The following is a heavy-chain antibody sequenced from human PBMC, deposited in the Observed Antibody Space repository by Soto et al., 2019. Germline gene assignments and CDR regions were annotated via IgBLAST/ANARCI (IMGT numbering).Heavy chain of an antibody. D-gene: IGHD4-17*01. Sequence: QVQLQESGPGLVKPSQTLSLTCTVSGGSISSGGYYWSWIRQHPGKGLEWIGYIYYSGSTYYNPSLKCRVTISLEMSKNQLSLKLSSVTAADTAVYYCAREFGVPTTVNHNWFGTWGQIHMLTVSS. J-gene: IGHJ5*02. CDR1: GGSISSGGYY. V-gene: IGHV4-31*03. CDR3: AREFGVPTTVNHNWFGT. CDR2: IYYSGST.